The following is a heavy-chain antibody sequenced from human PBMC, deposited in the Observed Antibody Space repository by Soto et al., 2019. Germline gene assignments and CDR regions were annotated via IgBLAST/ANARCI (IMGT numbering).Heavy chain of an antibody. CDR3: AKKRGYSYGFYYYYYGMDV. CDR1: GGTFSSYA. J-gene: IGHJ6*02. CDR2: IIPIFGTA. D-gene: IGHD5-18*01. V-gene: IGHV1-69*13. Sequence: SVKVSCKASGGTFSSYAISWVRQAPGQGLEWMGGIIPIFGTANYAQKFQGRVTITADESTSTAYMELSSLRSEDTAVYYCAKKRGYSYGFYYYYYGMDVWGQGTTVTVSS.